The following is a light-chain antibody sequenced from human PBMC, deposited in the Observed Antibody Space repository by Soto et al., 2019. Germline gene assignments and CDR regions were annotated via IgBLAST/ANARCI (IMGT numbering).Light chain of an antibody. CDR1: SSNLGAGYL. CDR3: QSYDSSLSGYV. J-gene: IGLJ1*01. Sequence: QSVRTQPPSVSGAPGHRVTISCTGTSSNLGAGYLVHWYQQFPGAAPKLLIFDNNNRPSGVPDRFSGSKSGTSASLAITGLQAEDEADYYCQSYDSSLSGYVFGSGTKVTVL. CDR2: DNN. V-gene: IGLV1-40*01.